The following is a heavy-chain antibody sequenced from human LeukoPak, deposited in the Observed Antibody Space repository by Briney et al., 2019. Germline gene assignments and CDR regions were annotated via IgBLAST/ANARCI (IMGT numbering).Heavy chain of an antibody. CDR1: GYTFTGYY. V-gene: IGHV1-2*02. J-gene: IGHJ5*02. CDR2: INPNSGGT. CDR3: AREFGDYYYGSGSRWFDP. Sequence: ASVKVSCKASGYTFTGYYMHWVRQAPGQGLDWMGWINPNSGGTNYAQKFQGRVTMTRDTSISTAYMELSRLRSDDTAVYYCAREFGDYYYGSGSRWFDPWGQGTLVTVSS. D-gene: IGHD3-10*01.